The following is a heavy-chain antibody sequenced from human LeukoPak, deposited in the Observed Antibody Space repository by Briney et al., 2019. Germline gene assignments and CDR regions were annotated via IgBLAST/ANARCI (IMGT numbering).Heavy chain of an antibody. CDR1: GGSISSGDYY. V-gene: IGHV4-30-4*08. D-gene: IGHD2-2*01. CDR2: IYYSGST. Sequence: SQTLSLTCTVSGGSISSGDYYWSWIRQPPREGLEWIGYIYYSGSTYYNPSLKSRVTISVDTSKNQFSLKLSSVTAADTAVYYCARGYCSSTSCYPANDAFDIWGQGTMVTVSS. J-gene: IGHJ3*02. CDR3: ARGYCSSTSCYPANDAFDI.